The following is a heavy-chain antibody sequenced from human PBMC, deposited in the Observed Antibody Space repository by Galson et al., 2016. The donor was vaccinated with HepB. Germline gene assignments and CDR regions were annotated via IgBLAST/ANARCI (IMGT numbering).Heavy chain of an antibody. J-gene: IGHJ4*02. CDR3: ARRHYSGWYNYFDF. V-gene: IGHV4-39*01. CDR2: VYYSGST. Sequence: SETLSLTCTVSGGSINIISFSWDWIRQPPGKGLEWIGSVYYSGSTNYNPSLKSRVTISEDTAKNQFSLKLNSVTAADTAVYFCARRHYSGWYNYFDFWGQGTLVTVSS. CDR1: GGSINIISFS. D-gene: IGHD6-19*01.